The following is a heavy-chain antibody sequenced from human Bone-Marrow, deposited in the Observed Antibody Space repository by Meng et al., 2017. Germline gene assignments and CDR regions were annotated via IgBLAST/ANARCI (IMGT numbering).Heavy chain of an antibody. CDR1: GLTFTTSA. V-gene: IGHV3-21*01. J-gene: IGHJ4*02. Sequence: GESLKISCAVSGLTFTTSAFNWVRRAPGKGLEYVASVTSAGTFAFHADSVRGRFFISRDDTKSSLYLQMTNLRVDDTAVYYCATSRGIVGATRDHWGQGTLVTVSS. D-gene: IGHD1-26*01. CDR3: ATSRGIVGATRDH. CDR2: VTSAGTFA.